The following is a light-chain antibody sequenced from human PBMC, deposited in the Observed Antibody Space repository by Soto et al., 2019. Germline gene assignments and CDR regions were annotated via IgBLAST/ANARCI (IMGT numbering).Light chain of an antibody. CDR2: GAS. CDR3: QQYRSSPLFA. CDR1: QSVSGSY. Sequence: EIVLTQSPGTLSLSPGERATLSCRASQSVSGSYLAWYQQKPGQAPRLLIYGASSRATGIPDRFSGRGSVTDFTLTISRLEPEDCAVYYSQQYRSSPLFAIGPGTKVDIK. J-gene: IGKJ3*01. V-gene: IGKV3-20*01.